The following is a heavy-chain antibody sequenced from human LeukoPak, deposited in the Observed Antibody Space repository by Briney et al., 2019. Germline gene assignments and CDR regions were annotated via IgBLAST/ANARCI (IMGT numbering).Heavy chain of an antibody. J-gene: IGHJ4*02. CDR1: GITFSSYA. D-gene: IGHD1-26*01. CDR2: VNSNGAGT. CDR3: VKDRSGTFAFDY. Sequence: GGSLRLSCSASGITFSSYAMHWVRQAPGKGLEYVSTVNSNGAGTYSADSMKGRFTISRDNSKNTLYLQMSSLRPEDTAAYYCVKDRSGTFAFDYWGQGTLVTVSS. V-gene: IGHV3-64D*09.